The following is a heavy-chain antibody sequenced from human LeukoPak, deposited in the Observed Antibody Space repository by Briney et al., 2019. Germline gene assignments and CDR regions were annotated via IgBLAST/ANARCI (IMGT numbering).Heavy chain of an antibody. Sequence: GGSLRLSCAASGFTFTKYAMTWVRQAPGKGLEWVSAVSGSGGSKYYADSVKGRFTISRDNSKNTLYLQMNSLRAEDTAVYYCAKDTTYYYDTSGYYSWGQGTLVTVSS. J-gene: IGHJ4*02. CDR1: GFTFTKYA. CDR2: VSGSGGSK. CDR3: AKDTTYYYDTSGYYS. V-gene: IGHV3-23*01. D-gene: IGHD3-22*01.